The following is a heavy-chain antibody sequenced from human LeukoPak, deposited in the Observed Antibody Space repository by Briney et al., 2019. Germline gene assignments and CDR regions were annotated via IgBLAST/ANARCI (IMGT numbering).Heavy chain of an antibody. CDR1: GFTFSDYY. V-gene: IGHV3-11*06. J-gene: IGHJ4*02. Sequence: GGSLRLSCAASGFTFSDYYMSWIRQAPGKGLEWVSYISSSSSYTNYADSVKGRFTISRDNAKNSLYLQMNSLRAEDTAVYYCARAPGRYYDIDYWGQGTLVAVSS. CDR3: ARAPGRYYDIDY. D-gene: IGHD3-9*01. CDR2: ISSSSSYT.